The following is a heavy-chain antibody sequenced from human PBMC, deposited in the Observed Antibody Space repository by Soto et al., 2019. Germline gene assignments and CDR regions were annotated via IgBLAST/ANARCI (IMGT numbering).Heavy chain of an antibody. J-gene: IGHJ6*02. V-gene: IGHV3-33*01. CDR3: ARTSKHGEIVVVDMGFDMDV. D-gene: IGHD2-15*01. Sequence: GGSLRLSCAASGFTFSSYGMHWVRQAPGKGLEWVAVIWYDGSNKYYADSVKGRFTISRDNSKNTLYLQMNSLRAEDTAVYYCARTSKHGEIVVVDMGFDMDVWGQGTTVTVSS. CDR2: IWYDGSNK. CDR1: GFTFSSYG.